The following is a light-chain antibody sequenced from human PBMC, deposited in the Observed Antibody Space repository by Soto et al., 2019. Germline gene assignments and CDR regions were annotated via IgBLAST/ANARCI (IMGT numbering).Light chain of an antibody. CDR2: GAS. CDR3: QQYGTSPFT. CDR1: QSVSSNY. J-gene: IGKJ3*01. Sequence: EIVLTQSPGTLSLSPGERATLSCRASQSVSSNYLTWYQQKPGQAPRLLIYGASSRATGIADRFSGSGSGTDFTLTISRLEPEDFAVYYGQQYGTSPFTFGPGTKVDIK. V-gene: IGKV3-20*01.